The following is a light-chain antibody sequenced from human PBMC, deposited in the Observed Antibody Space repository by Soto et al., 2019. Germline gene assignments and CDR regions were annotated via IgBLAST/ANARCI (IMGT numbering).Light chain of an antibody. CDR1: SSDIGSHNF. Sequence: QSALTQPASVSGSPGQSITISCTGTSSDIGSHNFVSWHQQHPGKAPKFIIYGVSNRPSGVPDRFSGSKSGTSASLAITGLQAEDEADYYCQSYDSSLSGSVFGGGTKLTVL. CDR3: QSYDSSLSGSV. J-gene: IGLJ2*01. CDR2: GVS. V-gene: IGLV2-14*01.